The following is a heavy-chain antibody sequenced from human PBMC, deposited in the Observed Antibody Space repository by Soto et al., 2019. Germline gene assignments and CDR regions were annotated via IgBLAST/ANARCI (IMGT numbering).Heavy chain of an antibody. V-gene: IGHV4-30-2*01. Sequence: LSLTCAVSGGSISSGGYSWSWIRQPPGKGLEWIGYIYHSGSTYYNPSLKSRVTISVDRSKNQFSLKLSSVTAADTAVYYCARAPRGYDSSGYYYPDWGQGTLVTVSS. J-gene: IGHJ4*02. CDR3: ARAPRGYDSSGYYYPD. D-gene: IGHD3-22*01. CDR2: IYHSGST. CDR1: GGSISSGGYS.